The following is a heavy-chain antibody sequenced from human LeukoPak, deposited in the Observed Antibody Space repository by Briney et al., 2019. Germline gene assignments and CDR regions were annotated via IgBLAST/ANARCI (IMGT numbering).Heavy chain of an antibody. D-gene: IGHD3-10*01. CDR2: ISAYNGNT. CDR3: AGGVTVVRGVIPFDY. CDR1: GYTFTSYG. J-gene: IGHJ4*02. Sequence: ASVKVSCKASGYTFTSYGISWVRQAPGQGLEWMGWISAYNGNTNYAQKLQGRVTMTTDTSTSTAYMELRSLRSDDTAVYYCAGGVTVVRGVIPFDYWGQGTLVTVSS. V-gene: IGHV1-18*01.